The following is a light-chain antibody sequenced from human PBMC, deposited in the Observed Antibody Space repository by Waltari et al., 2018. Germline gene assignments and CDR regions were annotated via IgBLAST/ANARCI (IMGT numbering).Light chain of an antibody. J-gene: IGLJ1*01. V-gene: IGLV2-11*01. CDR3: CSYAGIYTLV. CDR2: DVS. CDR1: SSDVGGYNY. Sequence: QSALTQPRSVSGSPGQSVTISCTGTSSDVGGYNYVSWYQQHPGKAPILMIYDVSKRPSGLPDRFSGSTSGNTASLTISVLHAEDEADYYCCSYAGIYTLVFGTGTKVTVL.